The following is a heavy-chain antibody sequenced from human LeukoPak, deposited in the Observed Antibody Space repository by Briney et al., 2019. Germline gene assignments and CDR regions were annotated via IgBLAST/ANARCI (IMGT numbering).Heavy chain of an antibody. CDR2: DHLNGAT. CDR1: GGSILSTNW. CDR3: TRESGAFSPFGF. J-gene: IGHJ4*02. V-gene: IGHV4-4*02. D-gene: IGHD1-26*01. Sequence: PSGTLSLTCAVSGGSILSTNWWSWVRQPPGKGLEWIGEDHLNGATNYNPSVEGRVTMSIDKSKNHLSLEVISVTAADTAMYYCTRESGAFSPFGFWGQGTLVTVSS.